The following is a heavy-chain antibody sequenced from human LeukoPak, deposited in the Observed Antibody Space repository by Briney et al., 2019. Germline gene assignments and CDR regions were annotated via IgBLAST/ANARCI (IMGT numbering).Heavy chain of an antibody. V-gene: IGHV3-30*03. CDR2: ISYDGSNK. D-gene: IGHD1-26*01. CDR3: ARDPFFLYILPVHFDL. CDR1: GFTFSSYG. Sequence: PGRSLRLSCAASGFTFSSYGMHWVRQAPGKGLEWVAVISYDGSNKYYADSVKGRFTISRDNSKNTLYLQMNSLRAEDTAVYYCARDPFFLYILPVHFDLWGRGTLVTVSS. J-gene: IGHJ2*01.